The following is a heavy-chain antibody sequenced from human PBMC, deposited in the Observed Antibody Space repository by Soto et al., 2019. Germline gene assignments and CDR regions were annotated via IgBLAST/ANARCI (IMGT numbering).Heavy chain of an antibody. D-gene: IGHD3-22*01. CDR1: GGLFSSYP. J-gene: IGHJ4*02. CDR2: IIPDFKTA. V-gene: IGHV1-69*01. CDR3: ARGGSGYTWFNEF. Sequence: QEQLVQSGAEVKKPGSSVKVSCKASGGLFSSYPISWVRQVPGQGLEWMGGIIPDFKTAYYTQRFQGRVTITADESTNTAYMELSSLRSEDTAIYFCARGGSGYTWFNEFWGQGTLVTVSS.